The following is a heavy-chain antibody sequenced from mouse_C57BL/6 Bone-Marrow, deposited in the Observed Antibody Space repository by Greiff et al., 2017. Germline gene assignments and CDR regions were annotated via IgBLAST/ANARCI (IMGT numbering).Heavy chain of an antibody. D-gene: IGHD2-12*01. CDR3: ARGVLDSDSYAY. CDR1: GYTFTSSW. J-gene: IGHJ3*01. V-gene: IGHV1-72*01. CDR2: IDPNSGGT. Sequence: QVQLQQPGAELVKPGASVKLSCKASGYTFTSSWMHWVKQRPGRGLAWIGRIDPNSGGTKYNEKFKSKATLAVDKPSSAAYMQLSSLPSEDSAVYYGARGVLDSDSYAYWGRGTLVTVSA.